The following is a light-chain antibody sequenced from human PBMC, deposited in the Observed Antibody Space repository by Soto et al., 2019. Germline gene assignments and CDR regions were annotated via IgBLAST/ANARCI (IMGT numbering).Light chain of an antibody. CDR3: QVWDSSSDHDV. V-gene: IGLV3-21*02. Sequence: SSELTQPPSVSVAPGQTARITCGGNNIGSKSVHWYQQKPGQAPVLVVYNDNDRPSGIPEGFSGSNSGNTATLTISRVEAGDEADYYCQVWDSSSDHDVFRTGTKLTVL. J-gene: IGLJ1*01. CDR1: NIGSKS. CDR2: NDN.